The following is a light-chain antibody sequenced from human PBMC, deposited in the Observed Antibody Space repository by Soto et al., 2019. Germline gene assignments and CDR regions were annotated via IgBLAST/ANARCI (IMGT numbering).Light chain of an antibody. CDR1: SSDVGGYNF. V-gene: IGLV2-23*03. J-gene: IGLJ1*01. CDR3: CSYAGFSSFV. Sequence: QSALTQPASVSGSPGQSITISCTGTSSDVGGYNFVSWYRQYPGEVPKLIIFEGNKRPSGVSDRFSASKSGNTASLTISGLQAEDQADYYCCSYAGFSSFVFGAGTKVTV. CDR2: EGN.